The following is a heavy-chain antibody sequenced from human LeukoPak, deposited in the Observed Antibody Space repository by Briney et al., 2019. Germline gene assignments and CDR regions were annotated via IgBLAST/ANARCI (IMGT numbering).Heavy chain of an antibody. Sequence: SETLSLTCTVSGGSISDSLYYWGWIRQSPGKGLEWIGSIYYSGITYYNPSLKSRVTISVDTSKNQFSLRLSSVTAADTAVYYCARGGSHFDYWGQGTLVTVSS. J-gene: IGHJ4*02. CDR2: IYYSGIT. D-gene: IGHD1-26*01. V-gene: IGHV4-39*07. CDR1: GGSISDSLYY. CDR3: ARGGSHFDY.